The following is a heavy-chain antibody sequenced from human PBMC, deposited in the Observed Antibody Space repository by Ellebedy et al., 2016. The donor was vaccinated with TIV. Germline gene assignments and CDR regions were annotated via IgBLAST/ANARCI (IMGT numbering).Heavy chain of an antibody. D-gene: IGHD3-10*01. V-gene: IGHV1-24*01. CDR2: FDPEDGET. Sequence: ASVKVSCXVSGYTLTELSMHWVRQAPGKGLEWMGGFDPEDGETIYAQKFQGRVTMTEDTSTDTAYMELSSLRSEDTAVYYCATDSVAVGWFGELFYWGQGTLVTVSS. CDR3: ATDSVAVGWFGELFY. CDR1: GYTLTELS. J-gene: IGHJ4*02.